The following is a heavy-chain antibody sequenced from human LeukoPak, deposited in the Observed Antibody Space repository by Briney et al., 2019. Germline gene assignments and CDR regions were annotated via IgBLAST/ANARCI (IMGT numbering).Heavy chain of an antibody. CDR2: ISASNGNT. Sequence: ASVRVSCKASGYTFTRYGISWVRQAPGQGLQWLGWISASNGNTNYAQKFRDRVTMSTDTSTGTAYLDVRSLTSDDTAVYYCAKDTSREPRVFDYWGQGTLVTVSS. J-gene: IGHJ4*02. V-gene: IGHV1-18*01. CDR1: GYTFTRYG. D-gene: IGHD1-14*01. CDR3: AKDTSREPRVFDY.